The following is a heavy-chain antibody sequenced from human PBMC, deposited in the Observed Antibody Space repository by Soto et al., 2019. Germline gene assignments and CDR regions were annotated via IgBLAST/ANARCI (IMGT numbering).Heavy chain of an antibody. CDR1: GYSFAGYW. Sequence: GASLKISCNGSGYSFAGYWITWVRQKPGKGLEWMGRIDPSDSQTYYSPSFRGHVTISVTKSITTVFLQWSSLRASDTAMYYCARQIYDSDTGPNFQYYFDSWGQGTPGTVSS. V-gene: IGHV5-10-1*01. CDR2: IDPSDSQT. D-gene: IGHD3-22*01. J-gene: IGHJ4*02. CDR3: ARQIYDSDTGPNFQYYFDS.